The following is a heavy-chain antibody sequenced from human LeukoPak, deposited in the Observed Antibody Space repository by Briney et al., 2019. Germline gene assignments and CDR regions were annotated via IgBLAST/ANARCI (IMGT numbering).Heavy chain of an antibody. CDR3: ARMTTALYYYYYYMDV. D-gene: IGHD4-11*01. CDR2: IYTSGST. CDR1: GGSISSGSYY. V-gene: IGHV4-61*02. J-gene: IGHJ6*03. Sequence: PSETLSLTCTVSGGSISSGSYYWSWIRQPAGKGLEWIGRIYTSGSTNYNPSLKSRVTMSVDTSKNQFSLKLSPVTAADTAVYYCARMTTALYYYYYYMDVWGKGTTVTVSS.